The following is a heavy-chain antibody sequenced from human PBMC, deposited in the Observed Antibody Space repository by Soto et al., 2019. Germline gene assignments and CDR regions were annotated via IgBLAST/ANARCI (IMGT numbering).Heavy chain of an antibody. Sequence: PGGSLRLSCAASGFTFSSYWMSWVRQAPGKGLEWVANIKQDGSEKYYVDSVKGRFTISRDNTKNSLYLQMNSLRAEDTAVYYFARRPHGFWNGYAWFDPWGRGTLVTVSS. D-gene: IGHD3-3*01. CDR2: IKQDGSEK. CDR1: GFTFSSYW. V-gene: IGHV3-7*01. J-gene: IGHJ5*02. CDR3: ARRPHGFWNGYAWFDP.